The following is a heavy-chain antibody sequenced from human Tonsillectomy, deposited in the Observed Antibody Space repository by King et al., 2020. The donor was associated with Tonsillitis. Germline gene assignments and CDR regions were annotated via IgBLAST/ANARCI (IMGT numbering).Heavy chain of an antibody. CDR2: SNSDGSST. D-gene: IGHD3-22*01. J-gene: IGHJ4*02. V-gene: IGHV3-74*01. Sequence: VQLVESGGGLVQPGGSLRLSCAASGFSFSSYWMHWVRQGPGKGLVWVSRSNSDGSSTSYADSVKGRFTISRDNAKNTLYLQMNSLRAEDTAVYYCARGPRNYYDSSGLDNWGQGTLFIVSS. CDR3: ARGPRNYYDSSGLDN. CDR1: GFSFSSYW.